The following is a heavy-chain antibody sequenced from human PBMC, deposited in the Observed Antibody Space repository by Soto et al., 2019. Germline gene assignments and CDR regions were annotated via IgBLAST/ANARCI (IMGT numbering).Heavy chain of an antibody. CDR1: GFTFSSYA. D-gene: IGHD6-19*01. CDR3: SRQWLQSYSFDF. J-gene: IGHJ4*02. Sequence: GGSLRLSCAASGFTFSSYAMHWVRQAPGKGLEYVSAISSNGGSTYYANSVKGRFTISRDSSKNTLYLQMGSLRAEDMAVYYCSRQWLQSYSFDFCGQGTLGTRSS. CDR2: ISSNGGST. V-gene: IGHV3-64*01.